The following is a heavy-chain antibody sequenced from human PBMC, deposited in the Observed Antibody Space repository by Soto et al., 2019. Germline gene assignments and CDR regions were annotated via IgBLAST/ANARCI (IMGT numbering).Heavy chain of an antibody. CDR3: AKDSWYFDL. V-gene: IGHV3-74*01. Sequence: PGGSLRLSCEASGFIFTNFWMHWVRQVPGKGLVWVSRIDTSGSSTSYADSVKGQFTISRDNAKNTVSLQMNSLRAEDTGVYYCAKDSWYFDLWSQGSLVTVSS. D-gene: IGHD6-13*01. CDR2: IDTSGSST. J-gene: IGHJ4*02. CDR1: GFIFTNFW.